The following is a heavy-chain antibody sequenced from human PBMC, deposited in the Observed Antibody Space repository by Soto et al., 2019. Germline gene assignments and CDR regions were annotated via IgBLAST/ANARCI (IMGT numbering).Heavy chain of an antibody. J-gene: IGHJ6*02. CDR3: AGRYCSGGSCYNYYGMDV. D-gene: IGHD2-15*01. CDR2: IVVGSGKT. Sequence: ASVKVSCKASGFTFSSSAVQWVRQARGQRLEWIGWIVVGSGKTNYAQKFQERVTITRDMSTSTAYMELSSLRSEDTAVYYCAGRYCSGGSCYNYYGMDVWGQGTTVTVSS. CDR1: GFTFSSSA. V-gene: IGHV1-58*01.